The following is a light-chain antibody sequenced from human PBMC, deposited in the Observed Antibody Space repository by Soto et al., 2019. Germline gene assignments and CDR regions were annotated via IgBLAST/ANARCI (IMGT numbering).Light chain of an antibody. V-gene: IGLV2-14*03. CDR2: DVS. CDR1: NSDFGIYNS. J-gene: IGLJ1*01. CDR3: GSFTSSSSYV. Sequence: QSALTQPASVSGSPGQSITISCTGTNSDFGIYNSVSWYQQSPGKVPKLMIHDVSNRPSGVSNRFSGSKSGDTASLTISGRQAEDEADYYCGSFTSSSSYVFGGGTKLTVL.